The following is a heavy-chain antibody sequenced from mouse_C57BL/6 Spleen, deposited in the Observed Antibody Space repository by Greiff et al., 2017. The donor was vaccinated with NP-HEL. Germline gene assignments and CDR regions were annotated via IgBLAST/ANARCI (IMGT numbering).Heavy chain of an antibody. D-gene: IGHD1-1*01. CDR1: GYTFTSYW. CDR3: ASSLYGSSVDY. J-gene: IGHJ2*01. Sequence: QVQLQQPGAELVMPGASVKLSCKASGYTFTSYWMHWVKQRPGQGLEWIGEIDPSDSYTNYNQKFKGKSTLTVDKSSSTAYMQLSSLTSEDSAVYYCASSLYGSSVDYWGQGTTLTVSS. V-gene: IGHV1-69*01. CDR2: IDPSDSYT.